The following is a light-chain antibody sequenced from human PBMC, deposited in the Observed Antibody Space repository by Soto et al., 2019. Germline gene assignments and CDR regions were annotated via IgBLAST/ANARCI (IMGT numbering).Light chain of an antibody. Sequence: QTVVTQEPSLTVSPGGTVTLTCGSSTGDVTNGRWPYWFQQRPGQVPRTLIHDTSNKHSWTPARFSGSLLGGKAALTLSGAQPEDETAYYCLLFYDGVAVFGGGTQLTVL. J-gene: IGLJ7*01. V-gene: IGLV7-46*01. CDR1: TGDVTNGRW. CDR3: LLFYDGVAV. CDR2: DTS.